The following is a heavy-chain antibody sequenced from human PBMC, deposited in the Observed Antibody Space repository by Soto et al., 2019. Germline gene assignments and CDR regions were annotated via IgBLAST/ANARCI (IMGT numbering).Heavy chain of an antibody. CDR2: IWYDGSNK. J-gene: IGHJ4*02. D-gene: IGHD6-19*01. V-gene: IGHV3-33*01. CDR3: ARDTGAVAGLDY. Sequence: VAVIWYDGSNKYYADSVKGRFTISRDNSKNTLYLQMNSLGAEDTAVYYCARDTGAVAGLDYWGQGTLVTVSS.